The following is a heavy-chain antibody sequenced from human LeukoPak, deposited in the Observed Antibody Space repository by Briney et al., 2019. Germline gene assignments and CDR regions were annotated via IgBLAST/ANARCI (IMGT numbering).Heavy chain of an antibody. J-gene: IGHJ3*02. CDR3: ARGPFSWHAFDI. CDR2: MNPNSGNT. CDR1: GYTFTSYD. Sequence: ASVKVSCKASGYTFTSYDINWVRQATGQGLEWMGWMNPNSGNTGYAQKFQGRVTITRNTSISTAYMELSSLRSEDTAVYYCARGPFSWHAFDIWGQGTMVTVSS. D-gene: IGHD2-15*01. V-gene: IGHV1-8*03.